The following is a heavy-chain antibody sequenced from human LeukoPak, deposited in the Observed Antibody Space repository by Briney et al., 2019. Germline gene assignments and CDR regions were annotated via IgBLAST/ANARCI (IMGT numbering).Heavy chain of an antibody. J-gene: IGHJ4*02. D-gene: IGHD3-22*01. CDR2: INSDGSST. CDR3: ARDYYDSSGHQGGFDY. V-gene: IGHV3-74*01. CDR1: GFTFSSYW. Sequence: GSLRLSCAASGFTFSSYWMHWVRQAPGKGLVWVSRINSDGSSTSYADSVKGRFTISRDNAKNSLYLQMNSLRAEDTAVYYCARDYYDSSGHQGGFDYWGQGTLVTVSS.